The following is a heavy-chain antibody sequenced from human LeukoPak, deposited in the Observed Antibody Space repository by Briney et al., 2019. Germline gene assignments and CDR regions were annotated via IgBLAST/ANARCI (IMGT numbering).Heavy chain of an antibody. D-gene: IGHD6-19*01. Sequence: PGGSLRLSCAASGFTFSTYWMSWVRQAPGKGLEWVANIKQDGGEKYYVDSVKGRFTISRDNAQNSLYLHMNSLRAEDTAVYFCARWGYSSGWYWFDSWGQGTLVTVSS. CDR2: IKQDGGEK. CDR1: GFTFSTYW. V-gene: IGHV3-7*05. CDR3: ARWGYSSGWYWFDS. J-gene: IGHJ5*01.